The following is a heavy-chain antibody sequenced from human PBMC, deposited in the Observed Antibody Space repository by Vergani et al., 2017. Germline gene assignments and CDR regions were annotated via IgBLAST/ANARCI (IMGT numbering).Heavy chain of an antibody. J-gene: IGHJ6*02. V-gene: IGHV4-59*01. Sequence: QVQLQQWGPGLVKPSETLSLTCTVSGGSISSYSWSWIRQPPGKGLEWIGYIYYSGSTNYNPSLKSRVTISVDTSKNQFSLKLSSVTAADTAVYYCARSLAHYYYYGMDVWGQGTTVTVSS. CDR1: GGSISSYS. CDR2: IYYSGST. CDR3: ARSLAHYYYYGMDV. D-gene: IGHD5-12*01.